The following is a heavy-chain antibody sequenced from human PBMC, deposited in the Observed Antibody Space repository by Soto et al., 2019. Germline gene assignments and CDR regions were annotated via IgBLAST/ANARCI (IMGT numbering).Heavy chain of an antibody. Sequence: SETLSLTCAVYGGSFSGYYWSWIRQPPGKGLERIGEINHSGSTNYNPSLKSRFTISVDTSKNKFSLKLSSVTAAGTAVYDCARCSVQTGGVSYHWYFDLWGRGTLVTVSS. CDR2: INHSGST. D-gene: IGHD7-27*01. CDR3: ARCSVQTGGVSYHWYFDL. V-gene: IGHV4-34*01. CDR1: GGSFSGYY. J-gene: IGHJ2*01.